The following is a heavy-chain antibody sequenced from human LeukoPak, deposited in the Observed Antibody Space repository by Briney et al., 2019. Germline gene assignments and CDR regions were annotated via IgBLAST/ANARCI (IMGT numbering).Heavy chain of an antibody. CDR1: GYTFTSHY. D-gene: IGHD1-26*01. V-gene: IGHV1-46*03. Sequence: GASVKVSCKASGYTFTSHYMHWVRQAPGQGLEWMGIINPNGGSTTYAQKFQGRVTMTRDTSTSTLYMELSSLRSEDTAVYYCARVAGGYTETDYWGQGTLLTVSS. J-gene: IGHJ4*02. CDR2: INPNGGST. CDR3: ARVAGGYTETDY.